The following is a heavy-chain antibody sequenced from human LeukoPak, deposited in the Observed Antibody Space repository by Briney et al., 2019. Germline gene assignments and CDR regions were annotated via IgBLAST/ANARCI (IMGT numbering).Heavy chain of an antibody. CDR3: VGYCSTTGCADHGY. J-gene: IGHJ4*02. Sequence: GGSLRLSCAASGFTFSDHYMSWIRQAPGKGLEWVSYISSSGSTIYYADSVKGRFTISRDNAKNPLYLQVNSLRVEDTAVYYCVGYCSTTGCADHGYWGQGTLVTVSS. V-gene: IGHV3-11*01. D-gene: IGHD2-2*01. CDR1: GFTFSDHY. CDR2: ISSSGSTI.